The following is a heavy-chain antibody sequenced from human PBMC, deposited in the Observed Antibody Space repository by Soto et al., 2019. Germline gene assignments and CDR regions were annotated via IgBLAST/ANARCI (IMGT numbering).Heavy chain of an antibody. D-gene: IGHD5-18*01. J-gene: IGHJ4*02. CDR2: INHSGST. Sequence: SETLSLTCAVYGGSFSGYYWSWIRQPPGKGLEWIGEINHSGSTNYNPSLKSRVTISVDTSKNQFSLKLSSVTAADTAVYYCARGLRRGYSYGFDYWGQGTLVTVSS. CDR1: GGSFSGYY. V-gene: IGHV4-34*01. CDR3: ARGLRRGYSYGFDY.